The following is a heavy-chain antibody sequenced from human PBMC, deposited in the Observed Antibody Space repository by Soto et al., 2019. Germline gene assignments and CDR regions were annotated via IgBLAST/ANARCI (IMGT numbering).Heavy chain of an antibody. CDR2: INPNSGGT. Sequence: GASVKVCCKASGYTFTGYYRHWVRQATGQGLEWMGWINPNSGGTNYAQKFQGWVTMTRDTSISTAYMELSRLRSDDTAVYYCARMVGYCISTSCYYYGMDVWGQGTTVTVSS. J-gene: IGHJ6*02. D-gene: IGHD2-2*01. CDR3: ARMVGYCISTSCYYYGMDV. CDR1: GYTFTGYY. V-gene: IGHV1-2*04.